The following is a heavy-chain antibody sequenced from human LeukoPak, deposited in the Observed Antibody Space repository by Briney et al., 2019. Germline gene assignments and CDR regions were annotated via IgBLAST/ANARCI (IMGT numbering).Heavy chain of an antibody. CDR1: GGSICSGGYS. J-gene: IGHJ6*01. D-gene: IGHD2-2*01. Sequence: SETLSLTCAVYGGSICSGGYSWSWIRQPPGKGLEWIGYIFHSGSTYYNPCIKSRVTISVDRSTNQLSLKLSSVTAADTAVYYCARVPYRIWSSTSCYGMDVWGQGTTVTVSS. CDR3: ARVPYRIWSSTSCYGMDV. CDR2: IFHSGST. V-gene: IGHV4-30-2*01.